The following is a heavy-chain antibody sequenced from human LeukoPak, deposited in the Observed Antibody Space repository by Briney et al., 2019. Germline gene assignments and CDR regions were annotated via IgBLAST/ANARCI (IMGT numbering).Heavy chain of an antibody. D-gene: IGHD1-14*01. Sequence: GGTLRLSCAASGFTFSNDGMSLGRQAPGKGVEWGSAISTIARETHYAASVKGRFSISRDNSTNTLYLQLNSLRAEDTAMYYCATDLRKHGVFDFWGKGKMVTVSS. CDR2: ISTIARET. V-gene: IGHV3-23*01. CDR3: ATDLRKHGVFDF. CDR1: GFTFSNDG. J-gene: IGHJ3*01.